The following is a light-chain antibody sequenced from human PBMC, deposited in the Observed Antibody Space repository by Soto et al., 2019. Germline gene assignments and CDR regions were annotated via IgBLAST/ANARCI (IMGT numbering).Light chain of an antibody. CDR2: EVS. CDR3: SSYTSGSTCV. Sequence: QSALTQPASVYGSPGQSITISCTGTSSDVGGYNYVSWYQQHPGKAPKLMIYEVSNRPSGVSNRFSGSKSGNTASLTISGLHAEVEADYYCSSYTSGSTCVFGGGTKLTVL. CDR1: SSDVGGYNY. V-gene: IGLV2-14*01. J-gene: IGLJ3*02.